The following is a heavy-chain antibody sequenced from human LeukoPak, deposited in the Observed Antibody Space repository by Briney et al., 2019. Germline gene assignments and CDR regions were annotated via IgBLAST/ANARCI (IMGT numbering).Heavy chain of an antibody. J-gene: IGHJ6*02. D-gene: IGHD6-13*01. Sequence: GGSLRLSCAASGFTFSTYWMTWVRQAPGKGLEWVAVIWYDGSNKYYADSVKGRFTISRDNSKNTLYLQMNSLRAEDTAVYYCARDKGIAAAGTYYYYGMDVWGQGTTVTVSS. CDR2: IWYDGSNK. V-gene: IGHV3-33*08. CDR3: ARDKGIAAAGTYYYYGMDV. CDR1: GFTFSTYW.